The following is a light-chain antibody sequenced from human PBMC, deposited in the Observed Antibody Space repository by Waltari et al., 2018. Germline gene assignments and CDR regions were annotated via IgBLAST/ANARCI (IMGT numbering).Light chain of an antibody. CDR3: LVWDSSIGV. V-gene: IGLV3-1*01. J-gene: IGLJ1*01. CDR2: QDN. Sequence: WYQQKPRQAPVLVLYQDNVRPSGIPERLSGSNSGNTATLTISGTQAMDEADYYCLVWDSSIGVFGSGTKITVL.